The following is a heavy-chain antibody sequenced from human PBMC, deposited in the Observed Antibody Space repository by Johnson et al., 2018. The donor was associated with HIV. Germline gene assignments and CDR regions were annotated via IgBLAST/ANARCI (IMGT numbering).Heavy chain of an antibody. J-gene: IGHJ3*02. CDR3: AREDLYGAGPDAFDI. D-gene: IGHD4-17*01. CDR2: IYSGGST. CDR1: GFTVSSNY. V-gene: IGHV3-66*01. Sequence: EVHLVESGGGLVQPGGSLRLSCAASGFTVSSNYMSWVRQAPGKGLEWVSVIYSGGSTYYADSVKGRFTISRDNSKNTLYLQMNSLRAEDTAVYYCAREDLYGAGPDAFDIWGQGTMVTVSS.